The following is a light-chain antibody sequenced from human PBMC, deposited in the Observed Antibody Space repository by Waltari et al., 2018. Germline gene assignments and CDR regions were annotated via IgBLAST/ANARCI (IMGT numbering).Light chain of an antibody. J-gene: IGLJ3*02. CDR3: FLSSGGARV. CDR1: PGIVTSSHI. CDR2: DIS. Sequence: QAVVAQERSQTVSAGGTVTLTCGSSPGIVTSSHIPYWFQQKPGQAPRTLIYDISNKHSWTPARFSGSLLGGKAALTLSGALPDDEADYYFFLSSGGARVFGGGTKLTVL. V-gene: IGLV7-46*01.